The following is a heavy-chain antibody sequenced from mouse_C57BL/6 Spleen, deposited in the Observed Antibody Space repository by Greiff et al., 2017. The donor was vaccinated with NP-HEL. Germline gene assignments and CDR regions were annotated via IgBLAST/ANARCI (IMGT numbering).Heavy chain of an antibody. J-gene: IGHJ2*01. CDR2: IDPENGDT. D-gene: IGHD2-1*01. V-gene: IGHV14-4*01. Sequence: EVQGVESGAELVRPGASVKLSCTASGFNIKDDYMHWVKQRPEQGLEWIGWIDPENGDTEYASKFQGKATITADTSSNTAYLQLSSLTSEDTAVYYCTTSVDGNYGGYWGQGTTLTVSS. CDR1: GFNIKDDY. CDR3: TTSVDGNYGGY.